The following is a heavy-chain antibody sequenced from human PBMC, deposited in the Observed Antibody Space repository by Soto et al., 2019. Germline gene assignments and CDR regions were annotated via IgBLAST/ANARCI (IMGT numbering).Heavy chain of an antibody. D-gene: IGHD6-13*01. J-gene: IGHJ5*02. CDR3: AREDRISAPGGIWFHP. Sequence: EPLSRTCNVPGGRIDNYNWSWIRQAPGKGLEWIGYVYHNGRTSYNPSLKSRVSISVDRSKNQLSLKVSSVTAADTAVYYCAREDRISAPGGIWFHPWGQGTLVIVSS. CDR2: VYHNGRT. V-gene: IGHV4-59*01. CDR1: GGRIDNYN.